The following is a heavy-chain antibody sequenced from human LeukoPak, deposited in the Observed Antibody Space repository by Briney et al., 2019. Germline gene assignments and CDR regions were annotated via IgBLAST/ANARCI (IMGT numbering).Heavy chain of an antibody. CDR3: ARVLRFTQLFDY. V-gene: IGHV4-38-2*02. CDR2: IYHSGTI. J-gene: IGHJ4*02. Sequence: SETLSLTCTVSGYSISSNYYWGWIRQPPGEGLEWIGSIYHSGTIYYNPSLKSRVTILVDTSKNHLSLKLSSVTAADTAVYYCARVLRFTQLFDYWGQGTLVTVSS. CDR1: GYSISSNYY. D-gene: IGHD2-2*01.